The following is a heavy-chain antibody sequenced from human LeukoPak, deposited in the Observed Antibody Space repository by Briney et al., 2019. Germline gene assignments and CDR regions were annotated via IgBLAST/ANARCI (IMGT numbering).Heavy chain of an antibody. Sequence: SVKVSCKASGGTFSSYAISWVRQAPGQGLEWMGRIIPILGIANYAQKFQGRVTITADKSTSTAYMELSSLRSEDTAVYYCARVDTYYYDSSGYSYWGQGTLVTVSS. J-gene: IGHJ4*02. D-gene: IGHD3-22*01. CDR1: GGTFSSYA. CDR3: ARVDTYYYDSSGYSY. V-gene: IGHV1-69*04. CDR2: IIPILGIA.